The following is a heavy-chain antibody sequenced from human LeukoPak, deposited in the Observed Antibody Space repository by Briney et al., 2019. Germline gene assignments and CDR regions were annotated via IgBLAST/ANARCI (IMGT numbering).Heavy chain of an antibody. CDR1: GGSISSSSYY. CDR3: ARELRDQLPDNWFNP. CDR2: IYYSGST. Sequence: SETLSLTCTVSGGSISSSSYYWGWIRQPPGKGLEWIGSIYYSGSTYYNPSLKSRVTISVDTSKNQLSLKLSSVTAADTAVYYCARELRDQLPDNWFNPWGQGTLVTVSS. D-gene: IGHD2-2*01. V-gene: IGHV4-39*07. J-gene: IGHJ5*02.